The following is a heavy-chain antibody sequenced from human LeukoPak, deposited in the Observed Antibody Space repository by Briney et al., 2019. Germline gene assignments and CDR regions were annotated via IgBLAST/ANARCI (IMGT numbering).Heavy chain of an antibody. V-gene: IGHV4-34*01. D-gene: IGHD7-27*01. CDR2: INHSGST. CDR3: ARVGELTGDQRRGYYFDY. CDR1: GGSFSGYY. J-gene: IGHJ4*02. Sequence: PSETLSLTCAVYGGSFSGYYWSWIRQPPGKGLEWIGEINHSGSTNYNPSLKSRVTISVDTSKNQFSLKLSSVTAADTAVHYCARVGELTGDQRRGYYFDYWGQGTLVTVSS.